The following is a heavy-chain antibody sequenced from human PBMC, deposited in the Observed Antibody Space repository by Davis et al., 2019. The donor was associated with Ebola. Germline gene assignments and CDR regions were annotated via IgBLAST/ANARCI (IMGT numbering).Heavy chain of an antibody. V-gene: IGHV3-30*03. CDR2: ISYDGSNK. D-gene: IGHD2-2*01. J-gene: IGHJ6*02. CDR1: GFTFSSYA. Sequence: GESLKISCAASGFTFSSYAMSWVRQAPGKGLEWVAVISYDGSNKYYADSVKGRFTISRDNSKNTLYLQMNSLRAEDTAVYYCARDVTSPIVVVPAGYYGMDVWGQGTTVTVSS. CDR3: ARDVTSPIVVVPAGYYGMDV.